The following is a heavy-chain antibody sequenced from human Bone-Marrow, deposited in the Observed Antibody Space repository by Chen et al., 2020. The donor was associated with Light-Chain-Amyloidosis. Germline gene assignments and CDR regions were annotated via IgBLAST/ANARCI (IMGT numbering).Heavy chain of an antibody. V-gene: IGHV3-33*01. CDR2: IWYDGSNK. D-gene: IGHD4-4*01. J-gene: IGHJ4*02. Sequence: QVQLVESGGGVVQPGRSLRLSCAASGFTFSSYGMHWVRQAPGKGLEWVAVIWYDGSNKYYADSVKGRFTISRDNSKNTLYLQMNSLRAEDTAVYYCARDISYSNFPLGFDYWGQGTLVTVSS. CDR3: ARDISYSNFPLGFDY. CDR1: GFTFSSYG.